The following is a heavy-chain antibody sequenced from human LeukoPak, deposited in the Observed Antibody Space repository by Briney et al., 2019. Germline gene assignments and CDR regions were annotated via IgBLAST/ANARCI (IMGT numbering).Heavy chain of an antibody. CDR3: ARDSSGWYLGY. J-gene: IGHJ4*02. D-gene: IGHD6-19*01. Sequence: PGGSLRLSCAASGFTFSSYAMSWVRQAPGKGLEWVSGISGGGDSTYYADSVKGRFTISRDNSKNTLHLQMNSLRAEDTAVYYCARDSSGWYLGYWGQGTLVTVSS. CDR2: ISGGGDST. CDR1: GFTFSSYA. V-gene: IGHV3-23*01.